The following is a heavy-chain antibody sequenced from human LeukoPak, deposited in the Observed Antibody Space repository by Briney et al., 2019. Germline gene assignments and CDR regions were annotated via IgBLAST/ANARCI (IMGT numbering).Heavy chain of an antibody. Sequence: ASVKVSCKASGYTFTSYDINWVRQATGQGLEWMGWMDPNSGNAGYAQKFQGRVTITTDDSTSTAYMELSSLRSEDTAVYYCARASTYCGGDCYQADYWGQGTLVTVSS. CDR3: ARASTYCGGDCYQADY. CDR2: MDPNSGNA. J-gene: IGHJ4*02. D-gene: IGHD2-21*01. CDR1: GYTFTSYD. V-gene: IGHV1-8*01.